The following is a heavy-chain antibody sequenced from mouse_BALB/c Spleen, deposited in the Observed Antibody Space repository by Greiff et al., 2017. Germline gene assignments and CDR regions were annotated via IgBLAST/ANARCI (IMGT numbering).Heavy chain of an antibody. V-gene: IGHV14-3*02. D-gene: IGHD4-1*01. CDR1: GFNITDTY. CDR3: ARSGDWENFDV. J-gene: IGHJ1*01. Sequence: VQLQQSGAELVKPGASVKLSCTASGFNITDTYMHWVKQRPEQGLEWIGRIDPANGNTKYDPKFQGKATITADTSSNTAYLQLSSLTSEDTAVYYCARSGDWENFDVWGEGTTVTVSS. CDR2: IDPANGNT.